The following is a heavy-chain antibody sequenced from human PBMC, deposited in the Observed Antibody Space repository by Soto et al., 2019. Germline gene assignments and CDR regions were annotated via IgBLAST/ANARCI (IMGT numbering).Heavy chain of an antibody. CDR1: GGTFSSYT. J-gene: IGHJ5*02. CDR3: ARDLVNYYYDSSGSDWFDP. V-gene: IGHV1-69*04. D-gene: IGHD3-22*01. CDR2: IIPILGIA. Sequence: ASVKVSFKASGGTFSSYTISWVRQAPGQGLEWMGRIIPILGIANYAQKFQGRVTITADESTSTAYMELSSLRSEDTAVYYCARDLVNYYYDSSGSDWFDPWGQGTLVTVSS.